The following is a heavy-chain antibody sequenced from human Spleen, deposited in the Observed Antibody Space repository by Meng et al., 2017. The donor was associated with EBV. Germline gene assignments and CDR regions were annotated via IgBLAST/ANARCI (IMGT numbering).Heavy chain of an antibody. CDR1: GGSFSGYY. J-gene: IGHJ4*02. CDR2: INHSGST. V-gene: IGHV4-34*01. CDR3: AGEMVTEYYFDY. Sequence: QVQLQQWGRGLLKPSETRSLTCGAYGGSFSGYYWSWLRQPPGKGLEWIGEINHSGSTNYNPSLKSRVTISVDTSKNQFSLKLSSVTAADTAVYYCAGEMVTEYYFDYWGQGTLVTVSS. D-gene: IGHD5-24*01.